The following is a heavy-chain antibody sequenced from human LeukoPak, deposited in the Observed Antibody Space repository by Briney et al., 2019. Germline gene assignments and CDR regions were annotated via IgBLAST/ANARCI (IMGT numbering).Heavy chain of an antibody. J-gene: IGHJ5*02. CDR2: IRYDGSNK. Sequence: GGSLRLSCAASGFTSSSYGMHWVRQAPGKGLEWVAFIRYDGSNKYYADSVKGRFTISRDNSKNTLYLQMNSLRAEDTAVYYCAKPPGSGSYYNAISLNWFDPWGQGTLVTVSS. CDR3: AKPPGSGSYYNAISLNWFDP. CDR1: GFTSSSYG. D-gene: IGHD3-10*01. V-gene: IGHV3-30*02.